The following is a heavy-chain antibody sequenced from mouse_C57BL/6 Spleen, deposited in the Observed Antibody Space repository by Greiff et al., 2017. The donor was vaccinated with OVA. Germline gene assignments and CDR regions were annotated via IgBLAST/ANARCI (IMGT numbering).Heavy chain of an antibody. CDR1: GFNIKDDY. V-gene: IGHV14-4*01. CDR3: TTGGSNPTGRYFDV. J-gene: IGHJ1*03. D-gene: IGHD1-1*01. Sequence: DVKLQESGAELVRPGASVKLSCTASGFNIKDDYMHWVKQRPEQGLEWIGWIDPENGDTEYASKFQGKATITADTSSNTAYLQLSSLTSEDTAVYYCTTGGSNPTGRYFDVWGTGTTVTVSS. CDR2: IDPENGDT.